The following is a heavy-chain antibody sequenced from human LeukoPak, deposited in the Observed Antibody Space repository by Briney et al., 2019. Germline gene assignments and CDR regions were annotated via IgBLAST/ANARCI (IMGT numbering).Heavy chain of an antibody. J-gene: IGHJ4*02. D-gene: IGHD3-22*01. V-gene: IGHV4-59*01. CDR1: GGSIRSNY. CDR2: IRHSGTT. CDR3: ARVRSSAGPFDY. Sequence: SETLSLTCTVSGGSIRSNYWSWIRQAPGKRLEWIGYIRHSGTTTYNPSLESRVTISVDTSKNQFSLRLSSVTAADTAVYYCARVRSSAGPFDYWGQGTRVTVSS.